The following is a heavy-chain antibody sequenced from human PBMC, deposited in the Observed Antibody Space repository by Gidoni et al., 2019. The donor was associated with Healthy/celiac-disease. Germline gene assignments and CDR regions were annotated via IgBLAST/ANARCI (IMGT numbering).Heavy chain of an antibody. Sequence: EVQLVESGGGLVQPGRSLRLSCTASGFHFGDYAMSWVRKAPGKGLEWVGFIRSNAYGGTTEYAASVKGRLTISRDDSKSIAYLQMNSLKTEETAVYYCHTSESGIAAAGDYYFDYWGQGTLVTVSS. CDR1: GFHFGDYA. CDR2: IRSNAYGGTT. V-gene: IGHV3-49*04. D-gene: IGHD6-13*01. CDR3: HTSESGIAAAGDYYFDY. J-gene: IGHJ4*02.